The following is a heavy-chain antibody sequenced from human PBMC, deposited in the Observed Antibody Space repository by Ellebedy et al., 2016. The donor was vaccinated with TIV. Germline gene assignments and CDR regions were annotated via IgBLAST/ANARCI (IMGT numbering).Heavy chain of an antibody. Sequence: GESLKISXAASGFTFSSYWMHWVRQAPGKGLVWVSRINSDGSRIDYADSVKGRFTISRDNSKNTLYLQMNSLRAEDTAVYYCARELTTVTTSWFDPWGQGTLVTVSS. D-gene: IGHD4-17*01. J-gene: IGHJ5*02. CDR2: INSDGSRI. V-gene: IGHV3-74*01. CDR1: GFTFSSYW. CDR3: ARELTTVTTSWFDP.